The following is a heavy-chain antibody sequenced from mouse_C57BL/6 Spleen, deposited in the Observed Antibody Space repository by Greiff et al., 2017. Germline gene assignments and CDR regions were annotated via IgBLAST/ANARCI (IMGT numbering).Heavy chain of an antibody. D-gene: IGHD2-2*01. J-gene: IGHJ2*01. CDR2: IDPSGSYT. CDR1: GYTFTSYW. V-gene: IGHV1-50*01. CDR3: ARSGVTLDC. Sequence: VQLQQPGAELVKPGASVKLSCKASGYTFTSYWMQWVKQRPGQGLEWIGEIDPSGSYTNYNQKFKGKATLTVDTSSSTAYMQLSNLTSEDSAVYYCARSGVTLDCWGQGTTLTVAS.